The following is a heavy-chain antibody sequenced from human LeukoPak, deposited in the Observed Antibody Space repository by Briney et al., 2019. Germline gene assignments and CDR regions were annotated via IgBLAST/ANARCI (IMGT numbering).Heavy chain of an antibody. CDR1: GGSISSSSYY. D-gene: IGHD3-3*01. V-gene: IGHV4-39*07. CDR3: ARGVREYDFWSGYCDAFDI. CDR2: IYYSGST. Sequence: SETLSLTCTVSGGSISSSSYYWGWIRQPPGKGLEWIGSIYYSGSTYYNPSLKSRVTISVDTSKNQFSLKLSPVTAADTAVYYCARGVREYDFWSGYCDAFDIWGQGTMVTVSS. J-gene: IGHJ3*02.